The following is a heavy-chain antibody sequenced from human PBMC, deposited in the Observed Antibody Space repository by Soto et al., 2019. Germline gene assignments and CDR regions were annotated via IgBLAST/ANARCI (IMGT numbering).Heavy chain of an antibody. CDR1: GFIFSSHS. Sequence: EVQLVESGGGLVKPGGTLRLSCAASGFIFSSHSMNWVRQAPGKGLEWVASISGRSSFRDYADSVKGRFTISRDNSKDSLYLQLTRLRGEDTAVYLCAREGPILSLYGLDVWGHGTTVTVPS. CDR3: AREGPILSLYGLDV. D-gene: IGHD3-9*01. CDR2: ISGRSSFR. V-gene: IGHV3-21*01. J-gene: IGHJ6*02.